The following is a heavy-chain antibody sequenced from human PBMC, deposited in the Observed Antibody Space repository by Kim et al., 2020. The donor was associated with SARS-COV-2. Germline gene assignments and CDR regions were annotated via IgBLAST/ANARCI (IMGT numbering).Heavy chain of an antibody. CDR2: VSDGGSRS. CDR3: AKDRWVRSVAASFDY. J-gene: IGHJ4*02. CDR1: GFTFSSYG. D-gene: IGHD6-19*01. V-gene: IGHV3-23*01. Sequence: GGSLRLSCAASGFTFSSYGMNWVRQAPGKGLEWVSTVSDGGSRSNYANSVKGRFTISRDNSKNTLYLQMNSLRAEDTAVYYCAKDRWVRSVAASFDYWGQGTLVTVSS.